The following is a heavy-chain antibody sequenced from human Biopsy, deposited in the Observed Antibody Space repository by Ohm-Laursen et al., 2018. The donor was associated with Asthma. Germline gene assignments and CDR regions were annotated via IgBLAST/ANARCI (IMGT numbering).Heavy chain of an antibody. CDR3: ARTFRVWSPYRAEHYQL. V-gene: IGHV3-9*01. CDR2: ISWNSATI. CDR1: GFKFDEYT. D-gene: IGHD3-16*01. J-gene: IGHJ1*01. Sequence: SSLRLSCAASGFKFDEYTMHWVRQAPGKGLEWVSGISWNSATIGYADSVEGRFTISRDNAKNSVFLHMDSLRPEDTAFYYCARTFRVWSPYRAEHYQLWGQGTLVTVSS.